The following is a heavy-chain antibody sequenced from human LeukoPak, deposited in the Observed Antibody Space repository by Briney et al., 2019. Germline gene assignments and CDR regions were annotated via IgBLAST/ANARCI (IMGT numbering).Heavy chain of an antibody. Sequence: PGGSLRLSCAASGFTFSSFATSWVRQAPGKGLEWVSGISASGGSTYYADSVKGRFTISRDNSKNTLYLQMNSLRAEDTAVYYCTKVRVATKLTTELDYWGQGTLVTVSS. CDR1: GFTFSSFA. D-gene: IGHD4-17*01. CDR2: ISASGGST. J-gene: IGHJ4*02. CDR3: TKVRVATKLTTELDY. V-gene: IGHV3-23*01.